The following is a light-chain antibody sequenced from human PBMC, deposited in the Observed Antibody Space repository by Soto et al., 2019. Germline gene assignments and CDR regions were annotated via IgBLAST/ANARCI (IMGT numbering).Light chain of an antibody. CDR2: GAS. CDR3: QHFGTSPPYT. CDR1: QSVGSN. Sequence: EIVMTQSPATLSVSPGERATLSCRASQSVGSNLAWYQQKPGQAPRLLIYGASTRATGIPARFSGSGSGTEFILTISSLQSEDFVVYCCQHFGTSPPYTFGQGTKLEI. J-gene: IGKJ2*01. V-gene: IGKV3-15*01.